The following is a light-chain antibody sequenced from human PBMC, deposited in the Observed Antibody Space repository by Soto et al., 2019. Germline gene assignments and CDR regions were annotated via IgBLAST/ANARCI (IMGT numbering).Light chain of an antibody. J-gene: IGLJ1*01. CDR1: SSDVGGYNF. CDR3: SSYGSSSTDV. Sequence: QSALTQPASVSGSPGQSITISCTGTSSDVGGYNFVPWYQQRPGKAPQVIIYEVSDRPSGVSNRFSGSKSGNTASLTISGLQAEDEADYYCSSYGSSSTDVFGTGTKLTVL. CDR2: EVS. V-gene: IGLV2-14*01.